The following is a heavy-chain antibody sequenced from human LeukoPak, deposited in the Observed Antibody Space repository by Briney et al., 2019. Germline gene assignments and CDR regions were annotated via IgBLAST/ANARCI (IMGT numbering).Heavy chain of an antibody. CDR3: ARQVSGYGSGSFYFDY. Sequence: GGSLRLSCAASGFTFSEYSMNWVRQAPGKGLEWVSFISTSSSHIYYGDSVKGRFTISRDNARNSVSLQMNSLRAEDTAVYYCARQVSGYGSGSFYFDYWGQGMLVTGSS. CDR1: GFTFSEYS. CDR2: ISTSSSHI. D-gene: IGHD3-10*01. J-gene: IGHJ4*02. V-gene: IGHV3-21*01.